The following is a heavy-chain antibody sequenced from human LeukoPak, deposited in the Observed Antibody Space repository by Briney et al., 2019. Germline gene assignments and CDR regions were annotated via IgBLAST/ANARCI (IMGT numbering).Heavy chain of an antibody. CDR3: AREAEFGELDY. V-gene: IGHV3-53*01. J-gene: IGHJ4*02. CDR2: IYRGGST. CDR1: GFTVSSNY. D-gene: IGHD3-10*01. Sequence: GGSLRLSCAASGFTVSSNYMSWVRQAPGKGLEWVSVIYRGGSTYYTDSLKGRFTISRDNSKNTLYLQMNSLRAEDTAVYYCAREAEFGELDYWGQGTLVTVSS.